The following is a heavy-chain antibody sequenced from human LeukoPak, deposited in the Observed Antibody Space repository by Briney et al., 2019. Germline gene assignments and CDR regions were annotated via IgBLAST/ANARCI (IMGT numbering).Heavy chain of an antibody. Sequence: PGGSLRLSCAASGFTLSRYSMNWVRQAPGKGLEWVSSISSGSSYIYYAGSVKGRFTISRDNARNPLYLQMNSLRAEDTAVYYCASWINNDNYWGQGTLVTVSS. CDR2: ISSGSSYI. V-gene: IGHV3-21*01. J-gene: IGHJ4*02. D-gene: IGHD1-1*01. CDR1: GFTLSRYS. CDR3: ASWINNDNY.